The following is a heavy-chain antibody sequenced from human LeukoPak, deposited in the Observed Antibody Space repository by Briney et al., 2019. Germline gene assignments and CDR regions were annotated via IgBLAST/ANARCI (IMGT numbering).Heavy chain of an antibody. CDR2: IYTSGST. CDR3: ARDLGSSWSFDWFDP. J-gene: IGHJ5*02. Sequence: PSETLSLTCTVSGGSISSYYWSWIRQPAGKGLEWIGRIYTSGSTNYNPSLKSRVTMSVDTSKNQFSLKLSSVTAADTAVYYCARDLGSSWSFDWFDPWGQGTLVTVSS. CDR1: GGSISSYY. D-gene: IGHD6-13*01. V-gene: IGHV4-4*07.